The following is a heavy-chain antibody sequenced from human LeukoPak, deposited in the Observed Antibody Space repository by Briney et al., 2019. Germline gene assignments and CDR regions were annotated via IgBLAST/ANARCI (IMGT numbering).Heavy chain of an antibody. CDR3: AKDPTAGWGYGGNRHYFDY. Sequence: GGSLRLSCAASGFTFSSYGMHWVRQAPGKGLEWVAVISYDGSNKYYADSVKGRFTISRDNSKNTLYLQMNSLRAEDTAVYYCAKDPTAGWGYGGNRHYFDYWGQGTLVTVPS. CDR1: GFTFSSYG. J-gene: IGHJ4*02. D-gene: IGHD4-23*01. CDR2: ISYDGSNK. V-gene: IGHV3-30*18.